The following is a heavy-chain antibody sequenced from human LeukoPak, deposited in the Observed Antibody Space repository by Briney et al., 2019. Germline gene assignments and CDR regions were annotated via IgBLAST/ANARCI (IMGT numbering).Heavy chain of an antibody. CDR2: IKLDGSEK. V-gene: IGHV3-7*01. D-gene: IGHD1-26*01. J-gene: IGHJ6*02. CDR1: GFTFSSHW. CDR3: ARDSLVRVYYGMDV. Sequence: PGGALRLSCAASGFTFSSHWMSWVRQAPGKGLEWVANIKLDGSEKYYVDSVKGRSTISRDNAKNSLYLEMNSLRAEDTAVYYCARDSLVRVYYGMDVWGQGTTVTVSS.